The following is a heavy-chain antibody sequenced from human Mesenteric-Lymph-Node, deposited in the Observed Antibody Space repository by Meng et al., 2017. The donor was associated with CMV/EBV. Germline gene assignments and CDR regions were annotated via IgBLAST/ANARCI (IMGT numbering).Heavy chain of an antibody. V-gene: IGHV4-59*01. CDR1: GGSISSYY. J-gene: IGHJ4*02. CDR2: IYFSGST. Sequence: ESLKISCTVSGGSISSYYWSWIRQPPGKGLEWIGYIYFSGSTSYNPSLKSRVTISVDTSKNQFSLKLTSVTAADTAVYYCARGYSGTYGKFDYWGQGTLVTVSS. CDR3: ARGYSGTYGKFDY. D-gene: IGHD1-26*01.